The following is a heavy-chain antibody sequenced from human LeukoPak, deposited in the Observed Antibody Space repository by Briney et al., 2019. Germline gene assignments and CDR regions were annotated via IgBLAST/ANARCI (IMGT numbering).Heavy chain of an antibody. CDR3: ARGFYSSSWFDY. J-gene: IGHJ4*02. Sequence: SETLSLTCTVSGGSIDTTSYLWAWIRQPAGKGLEWIERIYTSGSTNYNPSLKSRVTMSVDTSKNQFSLKLSSVTAADTAVYYCARGFYSSSWFDYWGQGTLVTVSS. CDR2: IYTSGST. V-gene: IGHV4-4*07. CDR1: GGSIDTTSYL. D-gene: IGHD6-13*01.